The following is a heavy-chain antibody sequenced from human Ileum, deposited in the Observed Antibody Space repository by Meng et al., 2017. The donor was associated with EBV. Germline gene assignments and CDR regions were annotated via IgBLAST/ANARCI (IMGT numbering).Heavy chain of an antibody. D-gene: IGHD2-21*01. J-gene: IGHJ4*02. CDR1: GYAFTSYI. CDR2: INVGVGYT. CDR3: VRGPPVGVPGPGDY. V-gene: IGHV1-3*01. Sequence: QVQRLQSGAEVKNPGASVKVSCKASGYAFTSYILHWVRQAPGQRLEWMGWINVGVGYTKYSQKFQGRVTISSDTSATTGYMELSSLRSEDTAVYYCVRGPPVGVPGPGDYWGQGTLVTVSS.